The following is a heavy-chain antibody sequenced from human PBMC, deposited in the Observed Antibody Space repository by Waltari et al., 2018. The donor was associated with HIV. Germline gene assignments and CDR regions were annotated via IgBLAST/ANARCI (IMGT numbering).Heavy chain of an antibody. CDR2: INHSGST. CDR1: GGSFSGYY. J-gene: IGHJ4*02. D-gene: IGHD3-3*01. Sequence: QVQLQQWGAGLLKPSETLSLTCAVYGGSFSGYYWSWIRQPPGKGLAWIGEINHSGSTNSNPSLKSRVTISVDSSKNQFSLKLSSVTAADTAVYYCARSKPLSRFLEWLSVFDYWGQGTLVTVSS. CDR3: ARSKPLSRFLEWLSVFDY. V-gene: IGHV4-34*01.